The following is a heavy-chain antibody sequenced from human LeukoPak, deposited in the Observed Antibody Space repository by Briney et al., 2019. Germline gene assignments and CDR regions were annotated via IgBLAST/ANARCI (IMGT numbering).Heavy chain of an antibody. V-gene: IGHV3-11*01. Sequence: GGSLRLSCAASGFTFSDYYMSWIRQAPGKGLEWVSYISSSGSTIYYADSVKGRFTISRDNAKNSLYLQMNSLRAEDTAVYYCARGITIFGVVITPRIYMDVWGKGTTVTVSS. CDR2: ISSSGSTI. D-gene: IGHD3-3*01. J-gene: IGHJ6*03. CDR1: GFTFSDYY. CDR3: ARGITIFGVVITPRIYMDV.